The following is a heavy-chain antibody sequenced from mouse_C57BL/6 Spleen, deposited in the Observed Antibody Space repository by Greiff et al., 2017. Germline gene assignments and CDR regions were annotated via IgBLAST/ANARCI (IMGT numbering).Heavy chain of an antibody. CDR1: GYTFTDYN. Sequence: VQLKESGPELVKPGASVKMSCKASGYTFTDYNMHWVKQSHGKSLEWIGNINPNNGGTSYNQKFKGKATLTVNKSSSPAYMELRSLTSEDSAVYCCARGIYDGYYVGYWGQGTLVTVSA. CDR3: ARGIYDGYYVGY. V-gene: IGHV1-22*01. CDR2: INPNNGGT. J-gene: IGHJ3*01. D-gene: IGHD2-3*01.